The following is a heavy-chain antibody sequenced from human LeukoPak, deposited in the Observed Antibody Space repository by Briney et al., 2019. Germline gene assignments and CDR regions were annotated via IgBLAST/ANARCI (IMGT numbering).Heavy chain of an antibody. Sequence: PGGSLRLSCAASGFTFSSYWMNWARQAPGKGLEWVASINHNGNVNYYVDSVKGRFTISRDNAKNSLYLQMSNLRAEDTAVYFCARNQRITMIPGFDQWGQGTLVTVSS. J-gene: IGHJ4*02. CDR3: ARNQRITMIPGFDQ. D-gene: IGHD3-22*01. V-gene: IGHV3-7*03. CDR2: INHNGNVN. CDR1: GFTFSSYW.